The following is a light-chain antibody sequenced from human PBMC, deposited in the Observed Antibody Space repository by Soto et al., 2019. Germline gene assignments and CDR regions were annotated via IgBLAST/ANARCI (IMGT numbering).Light chain of an antibody. J-gene: IGKJ4*01. V-gene: IGKV1-5*01. CDR2: DAS. CDR3: QQYNSFLLT. CDR1: QGFISW. Sequence: IQMTQSRSTLYASVGERVPITCRPSQGFISWLAWYQQKPGKAPKLLIYDASSLESGVPSRFSGSGSGTEVTLTISSLQPDDFASYYCQQYNSFLLTFGGGTKVEIK.